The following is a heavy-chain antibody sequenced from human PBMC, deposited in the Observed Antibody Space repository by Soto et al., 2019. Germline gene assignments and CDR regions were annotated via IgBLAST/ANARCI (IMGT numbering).Heavy chain of an antibody. CDR1: GFTFSSYG. D-gene: IGHD3-10*01. J-gene: IGHJ3*02. V-gene: IGHV3-30*03. CDR3: VRDRGYPDSFNI. Sequence: GGSLRLSCAASGFTFSSYGMHWVRQAPGKGLEWVAVISYDGSNKYYADSVKGRFTISRDNSKNTLYLQMNGLRAEDTAVYYCVRDRGYPDSFNIWGQGTTVTVSS. CDR2: ISYDGSNK.